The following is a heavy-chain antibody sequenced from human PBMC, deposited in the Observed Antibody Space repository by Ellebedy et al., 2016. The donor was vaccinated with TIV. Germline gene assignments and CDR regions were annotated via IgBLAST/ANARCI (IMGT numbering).Heavy chain of an antibody. CDR2: IYTTGGV. CDR3: ARGRGINGTTHHFGFDP. Sequence: LRLXXSVSGGSISSGRFYWNWTRQPAGKGLEWLGRIYTTGGVDYNPSLKGRITMSIDTSKNQLSLRLTSVTAADTAVYYCARGRGINGTTHHFGFDPWGQGTLVTVSS. V-gene: IGHV4-61*02. D-gene: IGHD1-14*01. J-gene: IGHJ5*02. CDR1: GGSISSGRFY.